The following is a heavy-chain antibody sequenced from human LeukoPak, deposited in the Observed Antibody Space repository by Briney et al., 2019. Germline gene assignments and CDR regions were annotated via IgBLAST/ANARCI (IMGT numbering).Heavy chain of an antibody. CDR3: ARLGDIALGKFWFDP. CDR1: GGSVSSGTYY. CDR2: IYYSGST. V-gene: IGHV4-39*01. Sequence: PSETLSLTCTVSGGSVSSGTYYWGWIRQPPGKGLEWIGNIYYSGSTYYNPSLKIRVTISVDTSRNQFSLKLSSVTAADTAVYYCARLGDIALGKFWFDPWGQGTLVTVSS. D-gene: IGHD2-15*01. J-gene: IGHJ5*02.